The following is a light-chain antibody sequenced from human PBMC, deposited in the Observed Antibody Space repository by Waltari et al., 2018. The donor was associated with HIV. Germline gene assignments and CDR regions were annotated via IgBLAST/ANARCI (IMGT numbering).Light chain of an antibody. J-gene: IGLJ3*02. V-gene: IGLV4-69*01. CDR3: QTWGTGIWV. CDR1: SGHSRYA. CDR2: LHSDGSH. Sequence: QLMLTQSPSASASLGASVKLTCTLSSGHSRYAIAWHPQQPEKGPRYLMKLHSDGSHSKGDGIPDRFSGSSSGAERYLTISSLQSEDEADYYCQTWGTGIWVFGGGTQLTVL.